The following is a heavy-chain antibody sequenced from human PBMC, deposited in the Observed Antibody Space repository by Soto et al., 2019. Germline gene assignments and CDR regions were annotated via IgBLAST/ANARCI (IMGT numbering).Heavy chain of an antibody. CDR1: GYTFTGYY. V-gene: IGHV1-2*04. Sequence: ASVKVSCKASGYTFTGYYMHWVRQAPGQGLEWMGWINPNSGGTNYAQKFQGWVTMTRDTSISTAYMELSRLRSDDTAVYYCAREGAMGGYWFDPWGQGTLVTVSS. D-gene: IGHD3-16*01. J-gene: IGHJ5*02. CDR2: INPNSGGT. CDR3: AREGAMGGYWFDP.